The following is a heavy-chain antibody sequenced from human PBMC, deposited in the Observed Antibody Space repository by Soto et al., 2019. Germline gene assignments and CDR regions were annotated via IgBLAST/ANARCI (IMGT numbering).Heavy chain of an antibody. CDR3: ARGRGYYDSSGYRGLRCYFEY. D-gene: IGHD3-22*01. Sequence: SETLSLTCTVSGGSISSSSYYWVWIRQPPGKGLEWIGSIYYSGSTYYNPSLKSRVTISVDTSKNQFSLKLSSVTAADTAVYYCARGRGYYDSSGYRGLRCYFEYWGQGTLVTVSS. J-gene: IGHJ4*02. CDR2: IYYSGST. CDR1: GGSISSSSYY. V-gene: IGHV4-39*07.